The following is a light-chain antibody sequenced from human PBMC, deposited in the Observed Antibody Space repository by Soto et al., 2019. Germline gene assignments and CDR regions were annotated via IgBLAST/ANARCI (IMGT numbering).Light chain of an antibody. J-gene: IGKJ1*01. V-gene: IGKV1-39*01. CDR1: QSINSY. CDR3: QQSYSTLWT. CDR2: AAS. Sequence: DIQMTQSPSSVSASVGDRVTITCRASQSINSYLNWYQQIPGKAPKLLIYAASNLESGVPSRFSGSGSGTDFTLTIGSLQPEDFATYYCQQSYSTLWTFGQGTKVEIK.